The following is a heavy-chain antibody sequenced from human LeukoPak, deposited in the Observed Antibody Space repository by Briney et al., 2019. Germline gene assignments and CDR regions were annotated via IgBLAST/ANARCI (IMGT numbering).Heavy chain of an antibody. D-gene: IGHD2-15*01. CDR2: IKQDGSEK. J-gene: IGHJ4*02. V-gene: IGHV3-7*01. CDR1: GFTFSSYW. CDR3: ARDRYGYCSGGSCPFAGY. Sequence: GGSLRLSCAASGFTFSSYWMSWVRQAPGKGLEWVANIKQDGSEKYYVDSVKGRFTISRDNAKNSRYLQMNSLRAEDTAVYYCARDRYGYCSGGSCPFAGYWGQGTLVTVSS.